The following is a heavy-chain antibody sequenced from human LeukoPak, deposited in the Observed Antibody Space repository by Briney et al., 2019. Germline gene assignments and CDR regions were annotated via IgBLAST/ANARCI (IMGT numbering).Heavy chain of an antibody. D-gene: IGHD2-15*01. V-gene: IGHV3-23*01. CDR3: AKSRDLGYCSGGSCYPSYFDY. CDR2: ISGSGGST. Sequence: PGGSLRLSCAASGFTFSSYAMSWVRLAPGKELEWVSAISGSGGSTYYADSVKGRFTISRDNSKNTLYLQMNSLRAEDTAVYYCAKSRDLGYCSGGSCYPSYFDYWGQGTLVTVSS. CDR1: GFTFSSYA. J-gene: IGHJ4*02.